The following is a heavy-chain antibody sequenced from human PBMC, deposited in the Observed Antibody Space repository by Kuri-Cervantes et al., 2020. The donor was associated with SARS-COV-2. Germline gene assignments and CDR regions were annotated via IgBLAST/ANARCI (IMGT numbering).Heavy chain of an antibody. D-gene: IGHD2-2*01. CDR2: ISGSGGST. V-gene: IGHV3-23*01. CDR1: GFIFSDYY. CDR3: TTEGIVVVPAAPRYYYYMDV. J-gene: IGHJ6*03. Sequence: GESLKISCTASGFIFSDYYMTWIRQAPGKGLEWVSAISGSGGSTYYADSVKGRFTISRDNSKNTLYLQMNSLKTEDTAVYYCTTEGIVVVPAAPRYYYYMDVWGKGTTVTVSS.